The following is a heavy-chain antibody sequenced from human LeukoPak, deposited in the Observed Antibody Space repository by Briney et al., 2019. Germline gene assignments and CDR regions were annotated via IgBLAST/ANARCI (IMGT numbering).Heavy chain of an antibody. V-gene: IGHV4-30-2*01. CDR1: GGSISSGGYS. CDR2: IYHSGST. CDR3: ARQRWGYGMDV. J-gene: IGHJ6*02. Sequence: PSETLSLTCAVSGGSISSGGYSWSWIRQPPGKGLEWIGYIYHSGSTYYNPSLKSRVTISVDRSKNQFSLKLSSVTAADTAVYYWARQRWGYGMDVWGQGTTVTVSS. D-gene: IGHD5-24*01.